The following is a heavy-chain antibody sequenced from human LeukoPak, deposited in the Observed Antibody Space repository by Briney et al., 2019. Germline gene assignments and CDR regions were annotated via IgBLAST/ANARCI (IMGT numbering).Heavy chain of an antibody. CDR3: AKVAPLGSSWYAFNY. J-gene: IGHJ4*02. CDR2: VTSGGDTT. V-gene: IGHV3-23*01. D-gene: IGHD6-13*01. Sequence: GGSLRLSCAASGFTFSTYAMSWVRQAPGKGLEWVSGVTSGGDTTYYADSVKGRFTISRDNPKNTVSLHMNSLRAEDTAVYYCAKVAPLGSSWYAFNYWGQGTLVTVSS. CDR1: GFTFSTYA.